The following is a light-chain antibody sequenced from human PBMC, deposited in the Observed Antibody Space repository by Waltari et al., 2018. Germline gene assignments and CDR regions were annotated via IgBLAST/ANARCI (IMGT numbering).Light chain of an antibody. CDR2: DAS. CDR3: QQYNRWPPIT. J-gene: IGKJ5*01. V-gene: IGKV3-15*01. Sequence: EVVMTQSPATLSVSPGERASLSCRASQSIATNLAWYQQKPDQAPRLLVYDASTMAPPFPARFRGSGSGTEVALTISSLQSEDSAVYYCQQYNRWPPITFGQGTRLEIK. CDR1: QSIATN.